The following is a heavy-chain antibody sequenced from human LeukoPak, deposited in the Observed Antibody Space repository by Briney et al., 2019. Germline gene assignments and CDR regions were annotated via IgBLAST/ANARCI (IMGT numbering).Heavy chain of an antibody. CDR2: ISSSGSTI. J-gene: IGHJ5*02. Sequence: GGSLRLSCAASGFTFSSYEMNWVRQAPGKGLEGISYISSSGSTIYYADSVKGRFTISRDNAKNSLYLQMNSLRAEDTAVYYCARETYDSSGYYPNWFDPWGQGTLVTASS. CDR1: GFTFSSYE. V-gene: IGHV3-48*03. D-gene: IGHD3-22*01. CDR3: ARETYDSSGYYPNWFDP.